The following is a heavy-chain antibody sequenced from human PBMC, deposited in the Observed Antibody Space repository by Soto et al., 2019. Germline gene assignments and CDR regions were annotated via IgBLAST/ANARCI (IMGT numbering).Heavy chain of an antibody. V-gene: IGHV3-23*01. D-gene: IGHD5-18*01. J-gene: IGHJ4*02. CDR3: ATAWIQLSQLGY. Sequence: GGSLRLSCAASGFTFSSYAMSWVRQAPGKGLEWVSAISGSGGSTYYADSVKGRFTISRDNSKNTLYLQMNSLRAEDTAVYYCATAWIQLSQLGYWGQGTLVTVSS. CDR1: GFTFSSYA. CDR2: ISGSGGST.